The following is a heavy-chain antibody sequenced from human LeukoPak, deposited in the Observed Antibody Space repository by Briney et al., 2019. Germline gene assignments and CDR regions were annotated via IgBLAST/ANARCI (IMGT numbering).Heavy chain of an antibody. J-gene: IGHJ4*02. Sequence: SETLSLACTDSGGSISSGSYYWSWIRQPAGKGVEWIGYIYYSGNTNYNPSLESRVTISVDTSKNQFSLKLSSVTAADTAVYYCASRGGNHNHFDYSGQGTLVTVSS. V-gene: IGHV4-61*10. CDR2: IYYSGNT. CDR3: ASRGGNHNHFDY. CDR1: GGSISSGSYY. D-gene: IGHD4-23*01.